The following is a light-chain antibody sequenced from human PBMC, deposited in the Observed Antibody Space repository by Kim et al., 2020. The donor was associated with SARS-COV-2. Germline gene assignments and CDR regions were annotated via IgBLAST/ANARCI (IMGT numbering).Light chain of an antibody. V-gene: IGKV3-20*01. CDR1: QSVSSSS. Sequence: PGERATLSCRASQSVSSSSLVWYQQKPGRDPRVLIYGATSRATGIPDRFSGSRSGTEFTLTISRLEPEDFAVYYCQQYDNSPYTFGEGTKLE. CDR2: GAT. J-gene: IGKJ2*01. CDR3: QQYDNSPYT.